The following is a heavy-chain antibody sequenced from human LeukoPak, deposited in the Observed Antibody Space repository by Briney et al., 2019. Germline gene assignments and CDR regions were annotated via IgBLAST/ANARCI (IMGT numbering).Heavy chain of an antibody. Sequence: PGCSLRLSCAASGFTFSSYGMHWVRQAPGKGLEWVAVISYDGSNKYYADSVKGRFTIYRDNSKNTLYLQMNSLRAEDTDVYYCAKDRRGGSQWYYFDYWGQGTLVTVSS. CDR1: GFTFSSYG. V-gene: IGHV3-30*18. CDR3: AKDRRGGSQWYYFDY. CDR2: ISYDGSNK. D-gene: IGHD1-26*01. J-gene: IGHJ4*02.